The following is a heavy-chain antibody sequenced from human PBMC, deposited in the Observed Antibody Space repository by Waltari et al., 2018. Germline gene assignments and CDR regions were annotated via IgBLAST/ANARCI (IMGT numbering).Heavy chain of an antibody. J-gene: IGHJ4*02. Sequence: QVQLQQWGAGLLKPSETLSLTCAVYGGSFSGYYWSWIRQPPGKGLEWIGEINHSGSTNYNPSLKSRVTIAVDTSKNQCSLKLSSVTAADTAVYYCAGFKQQYSSGWYVDYWGQGTLVTVSS. CDR2: INHSGST. CDR3: AGFKQQYSSGWYVDY. CDR1: GGSFSGYY. V-gene: IGHV4-34*01. D-gene: IGHD6-19*01.